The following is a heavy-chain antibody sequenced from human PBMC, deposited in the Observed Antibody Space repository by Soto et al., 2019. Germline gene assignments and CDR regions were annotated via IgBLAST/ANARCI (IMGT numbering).Heavy chain of an antibody. Sequence: PSETLSLTCAVYGGSFSGYYWSWIRQPPGKGLEWIGEINHSGSTNYNPSLKSRVTISVDTSKNQFSLKLSSVTAADTAVYYCARDTYYDFWNHGFDIWGQRTMATVSS. J-gene: IGHJ3*02. CDR1: GGSFSGYY. CDR2: INHSGST. V-gene: IGHV4-34*01. CDR3: ARDTYYDFWNHGFDI. D-gene: IGHD3-3*01.